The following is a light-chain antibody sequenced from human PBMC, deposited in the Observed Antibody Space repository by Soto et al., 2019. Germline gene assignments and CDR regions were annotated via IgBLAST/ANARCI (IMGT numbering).Light chain of an antibody. CDR1: QSISSW. Sequence: DIQMTQSPSTLSASVGDRVTITCRASQSISSWLAWYQQKQGKAPKLLIYDASSLERGVPSRFSGSGSGTEFTLTISSLQPDDVATYFCQQYNSYSRTFGQGTKVEIK. CDR2: DAS. V-gene: IGKV1-5*01. CDR3: QQYNSYSRT. J-gene: IGKJ1*01.